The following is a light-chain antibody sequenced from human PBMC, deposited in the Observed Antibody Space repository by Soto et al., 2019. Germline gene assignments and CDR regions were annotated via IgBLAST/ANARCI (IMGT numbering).Light chain of an antibody. J-gene: IGLJ1*01. CDR1: GSNLGRNY. CDR2: DNV. CDR3: CSWDNILRAYV. Sequence: QSVLTQPPSVSATPGQKVTISCSGSGSNLGRNYVSWYQQLQGTAPTLLIYDNVYRFPGLPVRFFASKSGTSAALRITGLLTDDEGDYYCCSWDNILRAYVFGTGTKLTVL. V-gene: IGLV1-51*01.